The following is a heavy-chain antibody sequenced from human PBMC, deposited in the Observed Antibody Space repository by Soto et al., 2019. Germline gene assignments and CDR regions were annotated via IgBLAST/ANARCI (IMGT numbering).Heavy chain of an antibody. CDR1: GFTFSVYS. Sequence: GGSLRLSCAASGFTFSVYSVNWVRHAPGKGLEWVSYISSGSKTIYYAESVKGRFTVSRDNARNSQYLQMNSLRDEDTAVYYCAREDILGVRSFDYWGRGTLVTVSS. J-gene: IGHJ4*02. CDR3: AREDILGVRSFDY. V-gene: IGHV3-48*02. D-gene: IGHD3-9*01. CDR2: ISSGSKTI.